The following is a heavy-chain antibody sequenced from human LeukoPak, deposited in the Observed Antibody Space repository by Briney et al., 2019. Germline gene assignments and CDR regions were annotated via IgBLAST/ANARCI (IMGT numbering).Heavy chain of an antibody. D-gene: IGHD3-10*01. Sequence: HAGGSLRLSCAASEFTFSSFAMNWVRQAPGKGLEWVSGTSDSGTTSYYADSVKGRSTMSRDNSKKTLFLQMDSLRAEDTAVYYCAKGGSGFGFYYGMDVWGQGTTVTVSS. CDR1: EFTFSSFA. V-gene: IGHV3-23*01. J-gene: IGHJ6*02. CDR3: AKGGSGFGFYYGMDV. CDR2: TSDSGTTS.